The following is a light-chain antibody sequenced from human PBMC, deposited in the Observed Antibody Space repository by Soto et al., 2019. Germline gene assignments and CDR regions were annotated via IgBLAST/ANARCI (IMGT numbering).Light chain of an antibody. Sequence: VLAQPRSVSGSPGQSVTISCTGTSSDVGGYNYVSWYQQHPGKAPKLMIYDVSKRPSGVPDRFSGSKSGNTASLTISGLQAEDEADYYCCSYAGSPYVFGTGTKVTVL. CDR3: CSYAGSPYV. V-gene: IGLV2-11*01. CDR2: DVS. CDR1: SSDVGGYNY. J-gene: IGLJ1*01.